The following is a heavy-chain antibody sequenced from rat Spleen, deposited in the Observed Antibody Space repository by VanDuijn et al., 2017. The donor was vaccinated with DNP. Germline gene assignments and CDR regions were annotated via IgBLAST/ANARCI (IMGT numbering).Heavy chain of an antibody. Sequence: EVQLQESGPGLVKPSQSLSLTCSVTGYSITSNFRWSWIRKFPGNTLEWMGYINSAGSTDHNPSLKSRISITRDTSKNQFFLQMNSIITEDTATYYCAVQLGVFDYWGQGVMVTVSS. J-gene: IGHJ2*01. CDR2: INSAGST. V-gene: IGHV3-3*01. CDR1: GYSITSNFR. CDR3: AVQLGVFDY. D-gene: IGHD5-1*01.